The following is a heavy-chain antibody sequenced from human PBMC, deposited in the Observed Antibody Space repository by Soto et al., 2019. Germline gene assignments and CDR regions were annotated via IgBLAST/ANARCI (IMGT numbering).Heavy chain of an antibody. V-gene: IGHV3-33*01. CDR3: VRTACVINNCSYRGVR. CDR2: IGFDGTNI. Sequence: GGSLRLSCVASGFDFKTYGMHWVRQAPGKGLEWVAVIGFDGTNIHYSDSVRGRFSISRDNSENTVSLQMNSLRVEDTALYYCVRTACVINNCSYRGVRWGQGTLVTVSS. D-gene: IGHD1-20*01. J-gene: IGHJ4*02. CDR1: GFDFKTYG.